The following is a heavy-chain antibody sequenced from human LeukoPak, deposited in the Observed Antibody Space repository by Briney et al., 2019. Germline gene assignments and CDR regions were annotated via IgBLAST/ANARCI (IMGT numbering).Heavy chain of an antibody. J-gene: IGHJ6*02. D-gene: IGHD6-19*01. Sequence: AGGSLRLSCAASGFTFSSYAMSWVRQAPGKGLEWVSAISGSGGSTYYADSVKGRFTISRDNSKNTLYLQMNSLRAEDTAVYYCAKDLKQWLVTDGMDVWGQGTTVTVSS. CDR2: ISGSGGST. CDR3: AKDLKQWLVTDGMDV. V-gene: IGHV3-23*01. CDR1: GFTFSSYA.